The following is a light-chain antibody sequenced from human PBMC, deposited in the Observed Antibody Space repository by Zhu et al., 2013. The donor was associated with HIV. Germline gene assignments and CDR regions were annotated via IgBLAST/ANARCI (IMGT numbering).Light chain of an antibody. Sequence: SYELTQPPSVSVSPGQTATITCSGDKLEDKYVCWYQQKSGQSPVLVIYQDIKRPSGVPDRFSGSKSGTSASLAISGTQAMDEADYYCQAWDSTTGLFGGGTKLTVL. V-gene: IGLV3-1*01. CDR2: QDI. CDR3: QAWDSTTGL. CDR1: KLEDKY. J-gene: IGLJ2*01.